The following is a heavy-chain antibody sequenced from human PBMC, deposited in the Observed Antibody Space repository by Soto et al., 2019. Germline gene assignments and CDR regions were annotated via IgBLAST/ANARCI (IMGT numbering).Heavy chain of an antibody. CDR2: INPSGGST. CDR3: ARGGSIRGINYYYGMDV. D-gene: IGHD1-26*01. Sequence: ASVKVSCKASGYTFTSYYMHWVRQAPGQGLEWMGIINPSGGSTSYAQKFQGRVTMTRDTSTSTVCMELSSLRSEDTAVYYCARGGSIRGINYYYGMDVWGQGTTVTV. V-gene: IGHV1-46*01. CDR1: GYTFTSYY. J-gene: IGHJ6*02.